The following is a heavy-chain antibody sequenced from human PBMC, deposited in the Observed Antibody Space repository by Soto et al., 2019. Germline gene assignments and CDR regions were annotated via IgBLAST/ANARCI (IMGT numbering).Heavy chain of an antibody. CDR2: ISSSSSYI. CDR1: GFTFSSYS. D-gene: IGHD5-12*01. CDR3: ARGVIFVRSGYDYLFDY. V-gene: IGHV3-21*01. Sequence: GGSLRLSCAASGFTFSSYSMNWVRQAPGKGLEWVSSISSSSSYIYYADSVKGRFTISRDNAKNSLYLQMNSLRAEDTAVYYCARGVIFVRSGYDYLFDYWGQGTLVTVSS. J-gene: IGHJ4*02.